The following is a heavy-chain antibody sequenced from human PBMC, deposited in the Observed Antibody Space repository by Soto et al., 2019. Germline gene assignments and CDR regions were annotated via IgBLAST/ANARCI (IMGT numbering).Heavy chain of an antibody. Sequence: PXGSLRLSFTASGCTFRDYYMTWIRQAPGKGLEWVSFISSSSGSTIYYADSVKGRFTISRDNAKNSLYLQMNSLRAEDTAVYYCTRTSPTFDYWGQGTLVTVPQ. V-gene: IGHV3-11*01. CDR2: ISSSSGSTI. CDR3: TRTSPTFDY. J-gene: IGHJ4*02. CDR1: GCTFRDYY.